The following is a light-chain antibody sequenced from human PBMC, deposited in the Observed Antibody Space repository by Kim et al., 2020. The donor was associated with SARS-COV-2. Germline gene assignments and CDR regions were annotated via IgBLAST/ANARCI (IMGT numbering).Light chain of an antibody. V-gene: IGKV3-20*01. CDR1: QSVSSSY. Sequence: EIVLTQSPGTLSLSPGERATLSCRASQSVSSSYLAWYQQKPGQAPRLLIYGASSRATGIPDRFSGSGSGTDFTLTISRLEPEDFAEYYCQQYGSSPWTFGQGTKLEI. CDR3: QQYGSSPWT. CDR2: GAS. J-gene: IGKJ1*01.